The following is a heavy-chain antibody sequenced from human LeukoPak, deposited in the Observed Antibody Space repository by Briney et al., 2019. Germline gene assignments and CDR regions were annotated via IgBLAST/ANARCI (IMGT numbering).Heavy chain of an antibody. V-gene: IGHV1-69*01. CDR3: ARGGYCSSTSCFIDNWFDP. CDR1: GGTFSSYA. J-gene: IGHJ5*02. D-gene: IGHD2-2*01. Sequence: SVKVSCKASGGTFSSYAISWVRQAPGQGLEWMGGIIPIFGTANYAQKFQGRVTIAADESTSTAYMELSSLRSEDTAVYYCARGGYCSSTSCFIDNWFDPWGQGTLVTVSS. CDR2: IIPIFGTA.